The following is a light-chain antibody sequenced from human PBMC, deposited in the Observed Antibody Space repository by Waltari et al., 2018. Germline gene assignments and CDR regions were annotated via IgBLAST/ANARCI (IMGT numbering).Light chain of an antibody. CDR1: SSDVGGYNY. CDR3: SSFTRTNSWV. CDR2: DVN. Sequence: HSALAQPASVSGSHGQSITISSTGPSSDVGGYNYVSWYQQHPGKAPRLMIYDVNNRPSGVSNRFSGSKSGNTASLTISGLQAEDEADYYCSSFTRTNSWVFGGGTKLTVL. V-gene: IGLV2-14*03. J-gene: IGLJ3*02.